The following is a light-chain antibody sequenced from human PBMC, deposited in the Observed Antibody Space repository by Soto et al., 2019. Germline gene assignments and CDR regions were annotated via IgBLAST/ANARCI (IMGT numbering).Light chain of an antibody. V-gene: IGKV3-20*01. CDR3: QQYGTSPRT. CDR1: QSVRNNY. Sequence: TQSPSTLSSSPGERATLSCRASQSVRNNYLAWYQQRPGQAPRLLIHGASSRATGIPDRFSGSGSGTDFTLTISRLEPEDFAVYYCQQYGTSPRTFGQGTKVDIK. CDR2: GAS. J-gene: IGKJ1*01.